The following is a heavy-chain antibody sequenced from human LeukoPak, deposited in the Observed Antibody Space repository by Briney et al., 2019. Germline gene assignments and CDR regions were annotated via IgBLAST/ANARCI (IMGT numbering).Heavy chain of an antibody. CDR2: INHRGGST. CDR1: GYTFTNYF. J-gene: IGHJ5*02. CDR3: ARRDCVGDCYSNWFDP. V-gene: IGHV1-46*01. Sequence: ASVKVSCKASGYTFTNYFMHWVRRAPGQGLEWMGIINHRGGSTGYAQKFQGRITMTTDMSTRTVYMELSSLESEDTAVYYCARRDCVGDCYSNWFDPWGQGTLVTVSS. D-gene: IGHD2-21*02.